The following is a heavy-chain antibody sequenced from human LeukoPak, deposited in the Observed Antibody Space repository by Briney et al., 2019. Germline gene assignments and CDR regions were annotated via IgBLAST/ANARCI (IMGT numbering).Heavy chain of an antibody. CDR3: ARDYSGGY. J-gene: IGHJ4*02. Sequence: GGSLRLSCAASGFTFSSYTMNWVRQAPGKGLEWVSSISSSSKYTYYADSMKGRITISRDDARNSLYLQMNSLGAEDTAMYYRARDYSGGYWGQGTLVTVSS. CDR1: GFTFSSYT. CDR2: ISSSSKYT. V-gene: IGHV3-21*01. D-gene: IGHD3-10*01.